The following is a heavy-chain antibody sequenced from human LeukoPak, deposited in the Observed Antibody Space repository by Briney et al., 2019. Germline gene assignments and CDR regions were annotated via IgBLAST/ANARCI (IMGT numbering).Heavy chain of an antibody. CDR1: GGTFSSYA. Sequence: SVKVSCKASGGTFSSYAISWVRQAPGQGLEWMGGIIPIFGTANYAQKFQGRVTITADESTSTAYMELSSLRSEDTAVYYCARDDVAVVRYFDYWGQGTLVTVSS. V-gene: IGHV1-69*13. CDR3: ARDDVAVVRYFDY. J-gene: IGHJ4*02. D-gene: IGHD6-19*01. CDR2: IIPIFGTA.